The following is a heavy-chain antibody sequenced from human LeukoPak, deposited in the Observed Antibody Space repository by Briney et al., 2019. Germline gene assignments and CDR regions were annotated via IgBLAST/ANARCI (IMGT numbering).Heavy chain of an antibody. Sequence: SETLSLTCTVSGGSISSGGYYWSWIRQHPGKGLEWIGYIYYSGSTYYNPSLKSRVTISVDTSKNQFSLKLSSVTAADTAVYYCARGSGYQNNWFDPWGQGTLVTVSS. CDR1: GGSISSGGYY. D-gene: IGHD3-22*01. J-gene: IGHJ5*02. CDR3: ARGSGYQNNWFDP. V-gene: IGHV4-31*03. CDR2: IYYSGST.